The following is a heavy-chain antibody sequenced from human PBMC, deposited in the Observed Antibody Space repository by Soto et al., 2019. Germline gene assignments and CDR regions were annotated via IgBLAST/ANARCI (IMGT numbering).Heavy chain of an antibody. Sequence: KTSETLSLTCIVPGESISSSSYYWGWIRQPPGKGLEWIGSIYYSGRTYYNPSFKSRVTISIDTSKNQFSLKLSSVTATDTAVYYCARQRTTVVTQAYFDHWGQGALVTVSS. V-gene: IGHV4-39*01. CDR1: GESISSSSYY. J-gene: IGHJ4*02. D-gene: IGHD2-21*02. CDR3: ARQRTTVVTQAYFDH. CDR2: IYYSGRT.